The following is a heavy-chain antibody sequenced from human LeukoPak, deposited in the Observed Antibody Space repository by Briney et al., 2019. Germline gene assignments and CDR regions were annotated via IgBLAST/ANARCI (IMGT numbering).Heavy chain of an antibody. J-gene: IGHJ4*02. D-gene: IGHD6-19*01. CDR2: IYLGDSET. CDR1: GYSSTSSW. V-gene: IGHV5-51*01. Sequence: GESLKISCKGSGYSSTSSWIGWVRQMPGKGLGWMGIIYLGDSETRYSPSSQGQVTISADKSINTAYLQWSSLKASDTAMYYCARHPSYMSGWPLDYWGQGTLVIVSS. CDR3: ARHPSYMSGWPLDY.